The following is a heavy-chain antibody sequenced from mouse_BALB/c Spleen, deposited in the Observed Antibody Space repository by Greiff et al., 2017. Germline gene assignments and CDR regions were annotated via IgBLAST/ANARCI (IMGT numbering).Heavy chain of an antibody. CDR1: GDSITSGY. CDR3: ARWDGSSAYYYAMDY. D-gene: IGHD1-1*01. V-gene: IGHV3-8*02. CDR2: ISYSGST. Sequence: DVQLQESGPSLVKPSQTLSLTCSVTGDSITSGYWNWIRKFPGNKLEYMGYISYSGSTYYNPSLKSRISITRDTSKNQYYLQLNSVTTEDTATYYCARWDGSSAYYYAMDYWGQGTSVTVSS. J-gene: IGHJ4*01.